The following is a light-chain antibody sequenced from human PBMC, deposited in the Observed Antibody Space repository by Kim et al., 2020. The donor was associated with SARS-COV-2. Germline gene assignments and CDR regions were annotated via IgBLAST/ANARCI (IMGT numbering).Light chain of an antibody. Sequence: APGKKARITCGGNNIGSKSVHWYQQKPGRAPVLVIYYDSDRPSGIPERFSGSNSGNTATLTISRVEAGDEADYYCQVWDSSSDHVVFGGGTQLTVL. J-gene: IGLJ2*01. CDR3: QVWDSSSDHVV. CDR2: YDS. CDR1: NIGSKS. V-gene: IGLV3-21*04.